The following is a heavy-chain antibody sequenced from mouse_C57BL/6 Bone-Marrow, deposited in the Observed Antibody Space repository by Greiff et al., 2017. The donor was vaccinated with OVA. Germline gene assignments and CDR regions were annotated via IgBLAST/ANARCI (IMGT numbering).Heavy chain of an antibody. CDR1: GYTFTSYW. D-gene: IGHD1-1*01. J-gene: IGHJ2*01. V-gene: IGHV1-64*01. CDR3: ARIRLYGSSDY. CDR2: IHPNSGST. Sequence: QVQLQQPGAELVKPGASVKLSCKASGYTFTSYWMHWVKQRPGQGLEWIGMIHPNSGSTNYNEKFKSKATLTVDKSSSTAYMQLSSLTSEDSAVYYCARIRLYGSSDYWGQGTTRTVSS.